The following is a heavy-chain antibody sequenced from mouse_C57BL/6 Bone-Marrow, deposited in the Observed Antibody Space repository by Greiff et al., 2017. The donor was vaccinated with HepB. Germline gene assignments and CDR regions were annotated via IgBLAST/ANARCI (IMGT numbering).Heavy chain of an antibody. CDR1: GYSFTSYY. J-gene: IGHJ3*01. Sequence: LQESGPELVKPGASVKISCKASGYSFTSYYIHWVKQRPGQGLEWIGWIYPGSGNTKYNEKFKGKATLTADTSSSTAYMQLSSLTSEDSAVYYCARSGDPWFAYWGQGTLVTVSA. CDR3: ARSGDPWFAY. V-gene: IGHV1-66*01. CDR2: IYPGSGNT.